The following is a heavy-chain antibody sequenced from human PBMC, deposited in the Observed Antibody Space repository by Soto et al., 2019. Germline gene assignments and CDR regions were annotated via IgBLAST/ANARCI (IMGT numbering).Heavy chain of an antibody. J-gene: IGHJ4*02. D-gene: IGHD3-10*01. CDR1: GFTFSDYY. CDR3: ARAGYPGSIRYFDY. CDR2: ISSSGSTI. Sequence: GGSLRLSCAASGFTFSDYYMSWIRQAPGKGLERVSYISSSGSTIYYADSVKGRFTISRDNAKNSLYLQMNSLRAEDTAVYYCARAGYPGSIRYFDYWGQGTLVTVSS. V-gene: IGHV3-11*01.